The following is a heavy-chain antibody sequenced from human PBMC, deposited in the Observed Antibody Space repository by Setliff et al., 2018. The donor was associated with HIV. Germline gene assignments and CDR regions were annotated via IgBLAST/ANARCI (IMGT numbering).Heavy chain of an antibody. Sequence: PSETLSLTCAVYGGSFSAYYWSWIRQPPGKGLEWIGEINHAGSTNFNPSLKGRVTISLDTSKNQFSLKLTSVTAADTAVYYCARGPRPVDVDYYYMDVWGKGTTVTVSS. V-gene: IGHV4-34*01. CDR1: GGSFSAYY. CDR3: ARGPRPVDVDYYYMDV. J-gene: IGHJ6*03. CDR2: INHAGST.